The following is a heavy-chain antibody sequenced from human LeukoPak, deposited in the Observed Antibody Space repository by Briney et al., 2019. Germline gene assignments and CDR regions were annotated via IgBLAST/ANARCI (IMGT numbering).Heavy chain of an antibody. CDR1: GFTFSSYA. CDR3: AKDQKQWLVQDAFDI. CDR2: ISGSGGST. D-gene: IGHD6-19*01. V-gene: IGHV3-23*01. J-gene: IGHJ3*02. Sequence: PGGSLRLSCAASGFTFSSYAMSWVRQAPGKGLEWVAAISGSGGSTYYADSVKGRFTISRDNSKNALYLQMNSLRAEDTAVYYCAKDQKQWLVQDAFDIWGQGTMVTVSS.